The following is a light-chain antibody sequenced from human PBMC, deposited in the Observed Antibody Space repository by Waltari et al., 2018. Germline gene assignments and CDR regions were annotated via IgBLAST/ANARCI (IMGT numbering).Light chain of an antibody. CDR2: KAS. J-gene: IGKJ1*01. V-gene: IGKV1-5*03. CDR3: QQYNSYWT. Sequence: DIQMTQSPSTLSASVRASVTITCRASQSISSWLAWYQQKPGKAPKLLIYKASSLESGVPSRFSGSGSGTEFTLTISSLQPDDFATYYCQQYNSYWTFGQGTKVEIK. CDR1: QSISSW.